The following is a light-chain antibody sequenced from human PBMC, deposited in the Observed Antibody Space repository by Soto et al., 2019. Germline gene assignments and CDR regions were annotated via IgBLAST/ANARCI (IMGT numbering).Light chain of an antibody. CDR3: QQYDTYSRT. CDR1: QTIGSW. CDR2: KAS. V-gene: IGKV1-5*03. J-gene: IGKJ1*01. Sequence: DIQMTQSPSTLSASVGDRVTITCRASQTIGSWLAWYQLKPGKAPNLLIYKASSLEGGVPSRFSGSGSGTEFTLTISSLHPDDFATYYCQQYDTYSRTFGQGTKVEIK.